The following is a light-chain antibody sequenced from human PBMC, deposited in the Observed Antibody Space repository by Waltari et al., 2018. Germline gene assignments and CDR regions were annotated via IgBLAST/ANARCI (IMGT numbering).Light chain of an antibody. Sequence: DIVMTQSSEALAVSLGERATISCRSSQSLLYTSDNRNYLAWYQFKPGQPPVLLLYWASTRASGVPGRFSGSGSGTDFTLTISSLQAEDVATYHCQQYYENPQTFGQGTKLEIK. CDR3: QQYYENPQT. V-gene: IGKV4-1*01. CDR1: QSLLYTSDNRNY. CDR2: WAS. J-gene: IGKJ2*01.